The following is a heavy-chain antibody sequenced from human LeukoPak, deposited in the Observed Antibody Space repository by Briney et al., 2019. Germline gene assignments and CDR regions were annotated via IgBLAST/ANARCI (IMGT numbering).Heavy chain of an antibody. CDR1: GYTFTSYG. Sequence: ASVKVSCKASGYTFTSYGISWVRQAPGQGLEWMGWISAYNGNTNYAQKLQGRVTMTRDTSTSTVYMELSSLRSEDTAVYYCAREDYGDFLFDYWGQGTLVTVSS. V-gene: IGHV1-18*01. CDR2: ISAYNGNT. J-gene: IGHJ4*02. CDR3: AREDYGDFLFDY. D-gene: IGHD4-17*01.